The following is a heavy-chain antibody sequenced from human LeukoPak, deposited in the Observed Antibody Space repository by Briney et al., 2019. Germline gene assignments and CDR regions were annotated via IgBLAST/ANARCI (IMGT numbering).Heavy chain of an antibody. CDR2: ISSSGSTI. V-gene: IGHV3-11*01. D-gene: IGHD2-2*01. Sequence: PGGSLRLSCAASGFTFSDYYMSWIRQAPGKGLEWVSYISSSGSTIYYADSVKGRFTISRDNAKNSLYLQMNSLRAEDTAVYYCARDCQYCSNTNCRCCWGRGTLVTVSS. J-gene: IGHJ4*02. CDR1: GFTFSDYY. CDR3: ARDCQYCSNTNCRCC.